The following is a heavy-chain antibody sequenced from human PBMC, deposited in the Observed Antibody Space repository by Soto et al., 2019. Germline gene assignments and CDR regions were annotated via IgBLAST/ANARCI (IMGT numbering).Heavy chain of an antibody. Sequence: PGGSLRLSCAASGFTFSSYAMSWVRQAPGKGLEWVSTISGSGGTTYYADSVKGRLTISRDNSKNTLYLQVNSLRTVDTAIYYCAKTGTTWYIYWGQGTLVTVSS. V-gene: IGHV3-23*01. CDR3: AKTGTTWYIY. J-gene: IGHJ4*02. CDR2: ISGSGGTT. CDR1: GFTFSSYA. D-gene: IGHD6-13*01.